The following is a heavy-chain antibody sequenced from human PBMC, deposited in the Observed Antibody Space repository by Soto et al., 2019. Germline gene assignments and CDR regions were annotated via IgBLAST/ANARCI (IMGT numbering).Heavy chain of an antibody. CDR2: VYYTGST. J-gene: IGHJ4*02. V-gene: IGHV4-59*01. CDR1: GDSISTFY. Sequence: LSLTCTVSGDSISTFYWGWMRQSPVKELEWIGYVYYTGSTNYNPSLKSRVTISVDRSKNQFSLKLTSANAADTAVYYCARGRTVRNYADDSSDYFYFFDYWGQGTQVTVYS. D-gene: IGHD3-22*01. CDR3: ARGRTVRNYADDSSDYFYFFDY.